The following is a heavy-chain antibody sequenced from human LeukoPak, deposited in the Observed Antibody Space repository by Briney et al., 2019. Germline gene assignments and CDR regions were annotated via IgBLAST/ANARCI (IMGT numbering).Heavy chain of an antibody. CDR2: IYYSGST. CDR3: ARLPYSSFFDY. D-gene: IGHD6-19*01. J-gene: IGHJ4*02. V-gene: IGHV4-59*08. Sequence: PSETLSLTCTVSGGSISSYYWSWIRQPPGKGLEWIGYIYYSGSTNYKPSLKSRVTISVDTSKNQFSLKLSSVTAADTAVYYCARLPYSSFFDYWGQGTLVTVSS. CDR1: GGSISSYY.